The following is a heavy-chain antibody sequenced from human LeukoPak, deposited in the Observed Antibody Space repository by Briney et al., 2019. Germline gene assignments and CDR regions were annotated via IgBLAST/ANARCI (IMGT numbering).Heavy chain of an antibody. Sequence: GGSLRLSCAASGFAFDGYAMHWVRQAPGKGLEWVSGISWNSGSIGYADSVKGRFTISRDNAKNSLYLQMNSLRAEDTALYYSLKCVPYYYGSSGYYWVFDYWGQGTLVTVSS. J-gene: IGHJ4*02. CDR1: GFAFDGYA. V-gene: IGHV3-9*01. D-gene: IGHD3-22*01. CDR2: ISWNSGSI. CDR3: LKCVPYYYGSSGYYWVFDY.